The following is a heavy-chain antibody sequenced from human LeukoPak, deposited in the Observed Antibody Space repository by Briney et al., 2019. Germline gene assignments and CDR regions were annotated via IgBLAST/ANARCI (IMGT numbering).Heavy chain of an antibody. Sequence: SETLSLTCTVSGGSISSYYWNWIRQPPGKGLEWIGYIYYSGSTNYNPSLKSRVTISVDTSKNQFSLKLNSVTAADTAVYYCARDRGSSGSFDAFDIWGQGTMVTVSS. CDR2: IYYSGST. CDR3: ARDRGSSGSFDAFDI. V-gene: IGHV4-59*01. CDR1: GGSISSYY. J-gene: IGHJ3*02. D-gene: IGHD3-22*01.